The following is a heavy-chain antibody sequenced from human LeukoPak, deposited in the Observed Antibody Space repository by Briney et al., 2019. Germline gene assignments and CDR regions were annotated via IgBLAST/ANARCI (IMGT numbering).Heavy chain of an antibody. CDR3: AIMHGYYDGSGYWVQ. CDR1: GFTFGSYG. V-gene: IGHV3-23*01. Sequence: GGSLRLSCAASGFTFGSYGMSWVRQALGKGLEWVSFITPNADRTSYADSVEGRFTISRDNPRNTLYMQMNSLRDEDTAVYYCAIMHGYYDGSGYWVQWGQGTLVTASS. D-gene: IGHD3-22*01. J-gene: IGHJ1*01. CDR2: ITPNADRT.